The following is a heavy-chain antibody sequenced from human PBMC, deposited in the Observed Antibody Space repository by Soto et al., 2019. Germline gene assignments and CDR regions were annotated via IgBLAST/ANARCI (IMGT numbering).Heavy chain of an antibody. CDR3: ARMDYDGSGYYPLPFDY. CDR1: GFSLSDVRMG. J-gene: IGHJ4*02. Sequence: SGPTLVNPTETLTLTCTVSGFSLSDVRMGMGWIRQPPGKALEWLARIFPNDETSYSTSLKNRLTISRDTSKSQVVLTMTNMDPVDTATYYCARMDYDGSGYYPLPFDYWGQGTLVTVSS. CDR2: IFPNDET. V-gene: IGHV2-26*01. D-gene: IGHD3-22*01.